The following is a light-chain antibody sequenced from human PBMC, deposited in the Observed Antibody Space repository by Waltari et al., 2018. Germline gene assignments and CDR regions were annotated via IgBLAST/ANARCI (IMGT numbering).Light chain of an antibody. CDR1: QSLLYTSNNKNY. J-gene: IGKJ1*01. CDR2: WAS. Sequence: DVVMTQSPDSLAVSLGASATINCKSSQSLLYTSNNKNYLAWYQQKPGQPPKILIYWASIRESGVPDRFSGSGSGTDFTLTISGLQAEDVASYFCLQYLHTPRTFGQGTKVEIK. V-gene: IGKV4-1*01. CDR3: LQYLHTPRT.